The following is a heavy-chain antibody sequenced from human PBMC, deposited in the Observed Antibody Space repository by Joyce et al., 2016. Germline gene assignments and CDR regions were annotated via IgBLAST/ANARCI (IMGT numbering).Heavy chain of an antibody. V-gene: IGHV4-34*01. CDR1: GGPFRGFF. J-gene: IGHJ4*02. CDR3: ARSQWLAPLMY. D-gene: IGHD6-19*01. CDR2: IPNSGAT. Sequence: QVQLQQWGAGLLKPSETLSLTCGVAGGPFRGFFWTWVRQPPGKGLEWIGDIPNSGATNYNPSLKSRSTFSVDTSKNQFSLKLTSLSAADTAVYYCARSQWLAPLMYWGQGTPVTVSS.